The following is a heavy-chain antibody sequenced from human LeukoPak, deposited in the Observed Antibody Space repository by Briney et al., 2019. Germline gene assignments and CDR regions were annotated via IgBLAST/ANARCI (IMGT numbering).Heavy chain of an antibody. V-gene: IGHV3-9*01. CDR1: GFTFDDYA. J-gene: IGHJ6*03. D-gene: IGHD3-3*01. CDR3: AEDSVRGYDFSHYYYYMDV. Sequence: PGRSLRLSSAASGFTFDDYAMHWVRQAPGKGLEWVSGISWNSGSIGYADSVKGRFTISRDNAKNSLYLQMNSLRAEDTALYYCAEDSVRGYDFSHYYYYMDVWGKGTTVTVSS. CDR2: ISWNSGSI.